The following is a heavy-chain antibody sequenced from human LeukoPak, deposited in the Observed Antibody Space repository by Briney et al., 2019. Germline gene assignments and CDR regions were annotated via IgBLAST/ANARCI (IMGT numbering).Heavy chain of an antibody. CDR1: GFTFSNFA. Sequence: GGSLRLSCAASGFTFSNFAMSWVRQAPGKGLEWVSTISGSGGSTYYADSVKGRFTISRDNSKNTLYLQMNSLGAEDTAVYYCAKSPGVNSGWYNYWGQGTLVTVSS. CDR2: ISGSGGST. V-gene: IGHV3-23*01. CDR3: AKSPGVNSGWYNY. J-gene: IGHJ4*02. D-gene: IGHD6-19*01.